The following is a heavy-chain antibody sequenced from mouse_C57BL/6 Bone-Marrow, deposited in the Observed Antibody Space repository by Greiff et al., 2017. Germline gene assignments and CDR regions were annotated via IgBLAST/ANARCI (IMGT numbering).Heavy chain of an antibody. CDR2: LSSKSSNYET. J-gene: IGHJ4*01. Sequence: EVKLVESGGGLVQPKGSLKLSCAASGFTFNTYAMPWVRPAPGKGLEWVARLSSKSSNYETSYADSVKYSFTISRDDSQSMLYLKMNNLKTEDTAMYYCVREGDDYRYYAMDYWGQGTSVTGSS. D-gene: IGHD2-4*01. CDR1: GFTFNTYA. V-gene: IGHV10-3*01. CDR3: VREGDDYRYYAMDY.